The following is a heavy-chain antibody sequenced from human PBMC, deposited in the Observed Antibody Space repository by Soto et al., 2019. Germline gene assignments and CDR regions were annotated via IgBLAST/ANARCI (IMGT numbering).Heavy chain of an antibody. CDR2: ISYDGSNK. J-gene: IGHJ4*02. CDR1: GFTFSSYA. V-gene: IGHV3-30-3*01. Sequence: PGGSLRLSCAASGFTFSSYAMHWVRQAPGKGLEWVAVISYDGSNKYYADSVKGRFTISRDNSKNTLYLQMNSLRAEDTAVYYCARDLEGGYVPYYFDYWGQGTLVTVSS. CDR3: ARDLEGGYVPYYFDY. D-gene: IGHD5-12*01.